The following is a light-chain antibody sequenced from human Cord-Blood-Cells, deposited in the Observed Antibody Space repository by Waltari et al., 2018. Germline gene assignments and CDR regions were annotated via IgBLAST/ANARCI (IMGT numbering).Light chain of an antibody. V-gene: IGLV2-14*01. Sequence: SALYKHAPVSGPPGQSIPISSPGISSHVDAYNYVSLYPQHPGKAPKLMIYSVSNRPSGVSNRFSGSKAGNTASLTISGLQAEDEADYYCSSYTSSSTVFGGGTKLTVL. CDR3: SSYTSSSTV. CDR1: SSHVDAYNY. CDR2: SVS. J-gene: IGLJ2*01.